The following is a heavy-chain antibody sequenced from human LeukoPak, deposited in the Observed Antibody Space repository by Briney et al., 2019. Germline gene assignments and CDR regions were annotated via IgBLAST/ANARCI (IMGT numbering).Heavy chain of an antibody. V-gene: IGHV4-38-2*02. Sequence: PSETLSLTCTVSDDSITIYYWSWIRQPPGKGLEWIGSIYHSGSTYYNPSLKSRVTISVDTSKNQFSLKLSSVTAADTAVYYCARGRGLDYGGNRVAFDIWGQGTMVTVSS. D-gene: IGHD4-23*01. CDR2: IYHSGST. J-gene: IGHJ3*02. CDR3: ARGRGLDYGGNRVAFDI. CDR1: DDSITIYY.